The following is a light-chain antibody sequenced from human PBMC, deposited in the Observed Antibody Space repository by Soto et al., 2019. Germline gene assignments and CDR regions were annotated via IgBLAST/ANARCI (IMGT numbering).Light chain of an antibody. CDR2: SAS. V-gene: IGKV3-20*01. CDR3: QQYGTSPT. J-gene: IGKJ5*01. Sequence: IVLTQSPGTLSLFPGERATLSCRASQSLITRYLAWYQQKPGQAPRLLIYSASSRATGIPDRFSGSGSGTDFTLTISRLEPEDFAVYSCQQYGTSPTFGQGTRLEIK. CDR1: QSLITRY.